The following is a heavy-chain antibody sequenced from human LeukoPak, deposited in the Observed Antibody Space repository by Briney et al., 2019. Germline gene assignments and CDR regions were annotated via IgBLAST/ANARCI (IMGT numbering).Heavy chain of an antibody. CDR1: GYTFTSYA. V-gene: IGHV7-4-1*02. D-gene: IGHD2-2*02. J-gene: IGHJ5*02. CDR3: AAGKVVPAAIGVDNWFDP. Sequence: ASVKVSCKASGYTFTSYAMNWVRQAPGQGLEWMGWINTNTGNPTYAQGFTGRFVFSLDTSVSTAYLQISSLKASDTAVYYCAAGKVVPAAIGVDNWFDPWGQGTLVTVSS. CDR2: INTNTGNP.